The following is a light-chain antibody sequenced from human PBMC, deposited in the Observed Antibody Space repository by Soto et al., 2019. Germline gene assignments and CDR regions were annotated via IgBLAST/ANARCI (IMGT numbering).Light chain of an antibody. Sequence: EIVMTQSPATLSVSPGERATLSCRASQSVSSNLAWYQQKPGQAPRLLIYGASTRATGIPASFSGSGSGTEFTLTISSLQSEDFAVYFCQQYNNWPRTFSQGTKVEIK. J-gene: IGKJ1*01. CDR3: QQYNNWPRT. V-gene: IGKV3-15*01. CDR1: QSVSSN. CDR2: GAS.